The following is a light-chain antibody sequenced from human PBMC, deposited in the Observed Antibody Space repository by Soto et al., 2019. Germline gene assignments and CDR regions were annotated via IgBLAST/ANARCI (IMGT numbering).Light chain of an antibody. J-gene: IGLJ2*01. CDR1: SSDIGGNTY. CDR2: DVA. Sequence: QSALTQPSSVSGSPGQSITISCTGTSSDIGGNTYCSWYQQHPGKAPKLMIYDVANRTSGVSNRFSGSSSGHAASLTISGLQSEDEADYYCSSYTTSTTLFGGGTKLTVL. CDR3: SSYTTSTTL. V-gene: IGLV2-14*03.